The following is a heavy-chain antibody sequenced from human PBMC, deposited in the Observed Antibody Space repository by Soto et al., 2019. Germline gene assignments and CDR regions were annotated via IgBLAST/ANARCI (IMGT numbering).Heavy chain of an antibody. CDR1: GFTFSSYW. V-gene: IGHV3-7*04. Sequence: GESLKISCAASGFTFSSYWMSWVRQAPGKGLEWVANIKQDGSAKWYVDSVKGRFTISRDNAKNSLYLQMNSLRAEDTAVYYCVRGDYYDSSGPFSDAFDIWGEGTMVTVSS. CDR2: IKQDGSAK. D-gene: IGHD3-22*01. CDR3: VRGDYYDSSGPFSDAFDI. J-gene: IGHJ3*02.